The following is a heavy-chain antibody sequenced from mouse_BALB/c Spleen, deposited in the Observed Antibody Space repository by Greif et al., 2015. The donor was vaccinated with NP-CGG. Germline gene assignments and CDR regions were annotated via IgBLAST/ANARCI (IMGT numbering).Heavy chain of an antibody. Sequence: EVQLQQSGPELVKPGASVKISCKTSGYTFTEYTTHWVKQIHGKSPEWIGGINPNNGGTSYNQKFKGKATLTVDKSSSTAYMELRSLTSEDSAVYYCASRLYYGYGGFAYWGQGTLVTVSA. D-gene: IGHD2-2*01. V-gene: IGHV1-18*01. J-gene: IGHJ3*01. CDR2: INPNNGGT. CDR3: ASRLYYGYGGFAY. CDR1: GYTFTEYT.